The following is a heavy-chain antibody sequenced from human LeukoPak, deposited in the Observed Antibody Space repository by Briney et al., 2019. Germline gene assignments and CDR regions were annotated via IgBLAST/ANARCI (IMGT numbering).Heavy chain of an antibody. CDR2: INPNSGAT. CDR3: ARVLFRGSSRFDY. J-gene: IGHJ4*02. V-gene: IGHV1-2*06. Sequence: ASVEVSCKASGYTFTDNYIHWVRQAPGQGLEWMGRINPNSGATNYAQNFLGRVTMARDTSISTAYMELNSLTSDDTAVYYCARVLFRGSSRFDYWGQGTLVIVSS. D-gene: IGHD1-26*01. CDR1: GYTFTDNY.